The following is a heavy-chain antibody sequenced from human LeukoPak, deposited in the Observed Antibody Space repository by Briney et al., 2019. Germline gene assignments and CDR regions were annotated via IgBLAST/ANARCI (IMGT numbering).Heavy chain of an antibody. V-gene: IGHV4-34*01. CDR2: VSHDGGT. CDR3: ARGPVALPNGRISLFFDF. CDR1: GGSFNTYY. J-gene: IGHJ4*02. Sequence: PSETLSLTCAFYGGSFNTYYLTWIRQSPDKGLEWMGEVSHDGGTNVNPPLSSRVAMSVDASKNQFSLKLTSVTAADTAVYFCARGPVALPNGRISLFFDFWGQGNLVTVSS. D-gene: IGHD2-8*01.